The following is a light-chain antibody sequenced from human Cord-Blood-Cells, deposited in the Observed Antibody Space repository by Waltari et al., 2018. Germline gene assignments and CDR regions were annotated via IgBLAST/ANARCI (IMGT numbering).Light chain of an antibody. CDR2: DDS. J-gene: IGLJ3*02. Sequence: SYVLTQPPSVSVAPGKTARITCGGNNIGSKSVHWYQQKPGQAPVLVVYDDSERPSGIPERFSGSNSWNTATLTISRVEAGDEADYYCQVWDSSSDREVFGGGTKLTVL. CDR3: QVWDSSSDREV. V-gene: IGLV3-21*03. CDR1: NIGSKS.